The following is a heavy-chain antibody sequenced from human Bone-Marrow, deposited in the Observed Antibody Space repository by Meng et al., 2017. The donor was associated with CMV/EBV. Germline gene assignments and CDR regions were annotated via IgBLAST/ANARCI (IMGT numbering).Heavy chain of an antibody. CDR1: GYSISSGYY. CDR3: AREIGLTGTFDY. Sequence: SETLSLTCTVSGYSISSGYYWGWIRQPSGKGLEWIGSIYHSGSTYYNPSLKSRVTISVDTSKNQFSLKLSSVTAADTAVYYCAREIGLTGTFDYWGQGTLVTVSS. J-gene: IGHJ4*02. CDR2: IYHSGST. V-gene: IGHV4-38-2*02. D-gene: IGHD1-20*01.